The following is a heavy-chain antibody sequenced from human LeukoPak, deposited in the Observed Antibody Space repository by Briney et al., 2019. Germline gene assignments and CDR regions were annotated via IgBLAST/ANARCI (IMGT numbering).Heavy chain of an antibody. J-gene: IGHJ6*03. CDR3: ARGVAAAPFYYYYYMDV. D-gene: IGHD6-13*01. CDR2: MNPNSGNT. V-gene: IGHV1-8*01. CDR1: GYTFTSYD. Sequence: VATVKVSCKASGYTFTSYDINWVTQATGQGLEWMGWMNPNSGNTGYAQKFQGRVTMTRNTSISTAYIELSSLRSEDTAVDYCARGVAAAPFYYYYYMDVWGKGTTVTVSS.